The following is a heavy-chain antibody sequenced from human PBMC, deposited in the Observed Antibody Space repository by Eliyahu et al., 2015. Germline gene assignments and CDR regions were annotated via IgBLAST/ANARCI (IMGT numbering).Heavy chain of an antibody. CDR3: ARDRDYYGSGSYYWDS. J-gene: IGHJ4*02. CDR2: ISYDGSNK. Sequence: QVQLVESGGGVVQPGRSLRLSCAASGFTFSSYAMHWVRQAPGKGLEWVALISYDGSNKYYADSLKGRFTLSRDNSGNTPHLQMNSLRTEDTALYYCARDRDYYGSGSYYWDSWGQGTLVTVSS. V-gene: IGHV3-30-3*01. D-gene: IGHD3-10*01. CDR1: GFTFSSYA.